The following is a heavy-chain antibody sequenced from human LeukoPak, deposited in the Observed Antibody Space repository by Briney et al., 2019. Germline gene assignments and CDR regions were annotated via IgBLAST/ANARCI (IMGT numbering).Heavy chain of an antibody. Sequence: GGSLRLSCAASGFTFSAYEMNWVRQAPGKGLEWLSYISGSGDTIYYAESVKGRFTISRDNAKNSLYLQMSSLRAEDTAVYYCVSAYGGLFDYRGQGTLVTVSS. V-gene: IGHV3-48*03. CDR2: ISGSGDTI. CDR1: GFTFSAYE. CDR3: VSAYGGLFDY. D-gene: IGHD3-16*01. J-gene: IGHJ4*02.